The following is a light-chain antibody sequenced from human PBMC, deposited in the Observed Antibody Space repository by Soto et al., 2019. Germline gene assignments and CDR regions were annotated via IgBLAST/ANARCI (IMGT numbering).Light chain of an antibody. CDR1: QSVSSN. Sequence: EIVMTQSPATLSVSPGERATLSCRASQSVSSNVAWYQQIPGQAPRLLIYGASNRDSGIPDRFSGSGSGTDFTLTISSLQPEDFAVYYCQQYCSSRTFGQGTKVDIK. V-gene: IGKV3D-15*01. J-gene: IGKJ1*01. CDR3: QQYCSSRT. CDR2: GAS.